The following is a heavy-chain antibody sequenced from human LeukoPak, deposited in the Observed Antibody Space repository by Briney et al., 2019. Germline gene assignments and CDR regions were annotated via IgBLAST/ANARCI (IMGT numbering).Heavy chain of an antibody. Sequence: PSETLSLTCTVSGGSISSYYWSWIRQPPGKGLEWIGYIYYSGSIKYNPSLKSRVTMSVDTSKNQFSLKLSSVTAADTAVYYCARDRGTGAWFVSAINWFDPWGQGTLVTVSS. CDR1: GGSISSYY. CDR3: ARDRGTGAWFVSAINWFDP. V-gene: IGHV4-59*01. D-gene: IGHD2-8*02. CDR2: IYYSGSI. J-gene: IGHJ5*02.